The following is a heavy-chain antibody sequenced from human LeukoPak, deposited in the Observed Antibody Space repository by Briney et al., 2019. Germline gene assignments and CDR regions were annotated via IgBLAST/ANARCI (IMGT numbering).Heavy chain of an antibody. CDR3: ARGVTAAASS. CDR1: GDSITTYY. D-gene: IGHD6-13*01. CDR2: INYIGST. J-gene: IGHJ5*02. V-gene: IGHV4-59*01. Sequence: SETLSLTCTVSGDSITTYYWSWIRQPPGKGLEWIGYINYIGSTTYNPYLKNRVSISADISKTQFTLRLRSVTAADTAVYFCARGVTAAASSWGQGTLVTVSS.